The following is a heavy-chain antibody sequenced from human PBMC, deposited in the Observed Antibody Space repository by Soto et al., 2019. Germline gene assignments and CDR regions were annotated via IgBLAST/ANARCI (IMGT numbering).Heavy chain of an antibody. V-gene: IGHV2-5*01. CDR1: GFSLSTSGVG. CDR3: AYRRITGALGIFGVVTNWFDP. CDR2: IYWNDDK. Sequence: SGPTLVNPTQTLTLTCTFSGFSLSTSGVGVGWIRQPPGKALEWLALIYWNDDKRYSPSLKSRLTITKDTSKNQVVLTMTNMDPVDTATYYCAYRRITGALGIFGVVTNWFDPWGQGTLVTVSS. D-gene: IGHD3-3*02. J-gene: IGHJ5*02.